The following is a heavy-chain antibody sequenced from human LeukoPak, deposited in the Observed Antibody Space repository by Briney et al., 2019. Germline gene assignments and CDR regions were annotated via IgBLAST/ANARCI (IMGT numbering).Heavy chain of an antibody. CDR2: INPNSGAA. Sequence: ASVKVSCKASGYTFTGYYMRWVRQAPGQGLEWMGWINPNSGAANYAQKFQGRVTMTRDTSISTAYMELSRLRSDDTAVYYCARDPRRYHWFDPWGQGTLVTVSS. D-gene: IGHD1-1*01. CDR1: GYTFTGYY. V-gene: IGHV1-2*02. CDR3: ARDPRRYHWFDP. J-gene: IGHJ5*02.